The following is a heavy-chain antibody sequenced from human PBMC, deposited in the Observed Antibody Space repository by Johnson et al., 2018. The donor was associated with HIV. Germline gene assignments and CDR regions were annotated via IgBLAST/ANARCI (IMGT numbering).Heavy chain of an antibody. CDR1: GFTFSDYY. Sequence: QVQLVESGGGLVKPGGSLRLSCVASGFTFSDYYMTWIRQAPGKGLEWVSYISGSGGTIYSADSVQGRFTISRANARNSLYLQMNSLRVEDTAVYYCARSKDCSGGSCPDAFDIWGQGTMVIVSS. CDR3: ARSKDCSGGSCPDAFDI. D-gene: IGHD2-15*01. V-gene: IGHV3-11*04. J-gene: IGHJ3*02. CDR2: ISGSGGTI.